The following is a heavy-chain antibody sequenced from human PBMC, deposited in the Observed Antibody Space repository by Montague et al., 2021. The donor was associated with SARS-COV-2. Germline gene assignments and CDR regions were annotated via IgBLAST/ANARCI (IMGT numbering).Heavy chain of an antibody. D-gene: IGHD3-10*01. CDR2: HYYSGINDGTP. V-gene: IGHV4-31*03. J-gene: IGHJ3*02. CDR1: GGSISSGGYY. CDR3: ARDPGLDGSDNYEGFGI. Sequence: TLSLTCTVSGGSISSGGYYWSWLRPYPGKGLEWVGYHYYSGINDGTPFYTPSLRSRITIYVDTTKNQFSLRPNSVAAADTAGYYCARDPGLDGSDNYEGFGIWGQGTMVTVSS.